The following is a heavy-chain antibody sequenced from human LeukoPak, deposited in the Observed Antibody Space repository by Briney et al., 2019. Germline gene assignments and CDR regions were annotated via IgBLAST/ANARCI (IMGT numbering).Heavy chain of an antibody. Sequence: ASVKVSCKVSGYTLTELSMHWVRQAPGKGLEWMGGFDPEDGETIYAQKFQGRVTMTEDTSTDTAYMELSSLRSEDTAVYYCAKPTVMGLWFGEFSDDYWGQGTLVTVSS. CDR1: GYTLTELS. J-gene: IGHJ4*02. V-gene: IGHV1-24*01. CDR3: AKPTVMGLWFGEFSDDY. CDR2: FDPEDGET. D-gene: IGHD3-10*01.